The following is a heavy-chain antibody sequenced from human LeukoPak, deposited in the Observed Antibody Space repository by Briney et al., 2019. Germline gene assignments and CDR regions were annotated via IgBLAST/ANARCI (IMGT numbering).Heavy chain of an antibody. CDR2: ISYDGSNK. J-gene: IGHJ3*02. CDR1: GFTFSSYA. Sequence: PGRSLRLSCSASGFTFSSYAMHWLRQAPGKGLVWVAVISYDGSNKYYADSVKGRFTISRDNSKNTLYLQMNSLRAEDTAVYYCARERTITSPGAFDIWGQGTMVTVSS. V-gene: IGHV3-30*14. D-gene: IGHD1-14*01. CDR3: ARERTITSPGAFDI.